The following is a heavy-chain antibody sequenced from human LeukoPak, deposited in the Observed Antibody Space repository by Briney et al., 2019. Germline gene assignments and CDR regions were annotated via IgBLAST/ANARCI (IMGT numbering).Heavy chain of an antibody. Sequence: SETLSLTCAVYGGSFSGYYWSWIRQPPGKGLEWIGEIMRTGSTNYNPSLKSRVTISVDTSKNQFFLNLTSVTAADTAVYYCARGPAAVHPWGQGTLVTVSS. CDR2: IMRTGST. J-gene: IGHJ5*02. CDR3: ARGPAAVHP. CDR1: GGSFSGYY. D-gene: IGHD6-13*01. V-gene: IGHV4-34*12.